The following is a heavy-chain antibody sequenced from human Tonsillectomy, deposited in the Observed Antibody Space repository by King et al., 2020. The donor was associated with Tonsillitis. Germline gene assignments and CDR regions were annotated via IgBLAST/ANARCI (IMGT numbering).Heavy chain of an antibody. D-gene: IGHD4-23*01. J-gene: IGHJ4*02. V-gene: IGHV1-8*01. Sequence: QLVQSGAEVKKPGASVKVSCEASGYTSTSIDINWFRQATGQGLGWRGWITPNSVTPVYAQKFQGRVTMTRNTSISTAYMELSSLRSEDTAVYYCARVGYGGNNYYFDYWGQGTLVTVSS. CDR2: ITPNSVTP. CDR1: GYTSTSID. CDR3: ARVGYGGNNYYFDY.